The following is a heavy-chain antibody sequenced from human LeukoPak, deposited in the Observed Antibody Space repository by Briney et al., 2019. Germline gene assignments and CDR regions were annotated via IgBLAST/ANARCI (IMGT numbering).Heavy chain of an antibody. CDR1: GYTFTSYD. V-gene: IGHV1-8*01. CDR3: ARGRIGGYSYGYDLDY. Sequence: ASVKVSCKASGYTFTSYDINWARQATGQGLEWMGWMNPNSGNTGYAQKFQGRVTMTRNTSISTAYMELSSLRSEDTAVYYCARGRIGGYSYGYDLDYWGQGTLVTVSS. D-gene: IGHD5-18*01. J-gene: IGHJ4*02. CDR2: MNPNSGNT.